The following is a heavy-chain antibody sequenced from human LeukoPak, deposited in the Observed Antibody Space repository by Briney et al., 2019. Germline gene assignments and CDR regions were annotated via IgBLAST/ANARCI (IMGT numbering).Heavy chain of an antibody. CDR1: GFTFSSYG. CDR2: IWYDGSNK. D-gene: IGHD3-3*02. V-gene: IGHV3-33*01. J-gene: IGHJ2*01. CDR3: ARDSTGYWYFDL. Sequence: GGSLRLSCAASGFTFSSYGMHWVRLAPGKGLEWVAVIWYDGSNKYYADSVKGRFTISRDDSKNTLYLQMNSLRAEDTAVYYCARDSTGYWYFDLWGRGTLVSVSS.